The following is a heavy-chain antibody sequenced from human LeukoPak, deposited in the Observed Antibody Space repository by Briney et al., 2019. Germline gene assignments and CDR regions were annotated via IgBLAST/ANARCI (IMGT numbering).Heavy chain of an antibody. CDR2: ISGSGGST. Sequence: PGGSLRLSCAASEFPFSSYAMSWVRQAPGKGLEWVSAISGSGGSTYYADSVKGRFTISRDNSKNTLYLQMNSLRAEDTAVYYCAAHSSSWPYWYFDLWGRGTLVTVSS. J-gene: IGHJ2*01. CDR1: EFPFSSYA. V-gene: IGHV3-23*01. CDR3: AAHSSSWPYWYFDL. D-gene: IGHD6-13*01.